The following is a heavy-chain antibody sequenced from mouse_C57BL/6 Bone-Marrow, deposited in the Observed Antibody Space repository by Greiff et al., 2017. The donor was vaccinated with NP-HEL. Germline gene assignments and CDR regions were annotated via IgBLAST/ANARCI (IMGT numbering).Heavy chain of an antibody. D-gene: IGHD1-1*01. V-gene: IGHV1-26*01. CDR3: ARAVVATYWAMDY. J-gene: IGHJ4*01. Sequence: EVQLQQSGPELVKPGASVKISCKASGYTFTDYYMNWVKQSHGKSLEWIGDINPNNGGTSYNQKFKGKATLTVDKSSSTAYMELRSLTSEDSAVYYCARAVVATYWAMDYWGQGTSVTVSS. CDR1: GYTFTDYY. CDR2: INPNNGGT.